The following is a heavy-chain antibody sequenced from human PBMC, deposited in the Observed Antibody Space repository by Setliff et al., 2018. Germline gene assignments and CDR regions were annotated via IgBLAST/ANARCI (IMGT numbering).Heavy chain of an antibody. D-gene: IGHD6-13*01. CDR1: GYAFTNYY. CDR2: INTGGGSA. CDR3: VRGGLAAAGKKGVFEH. V-gene: IGHV1-46*01. J-gene: IGHJ4*02. Sequence: GASVKGSCKASGYAFTNYYMFWVRQAPGQGPEWMGTINTGGGSASIVDQFQGRVTMTRDTSTSTVYLDLNSLRSDDTAVYYCVRGGLAAAGKKGVFEHWGQGTLVTVSS.